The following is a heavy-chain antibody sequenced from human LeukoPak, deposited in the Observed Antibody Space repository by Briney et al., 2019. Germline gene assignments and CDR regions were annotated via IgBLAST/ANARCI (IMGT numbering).Heavy chain of an antibody. V-gene: IGHV3-74*01. CDR3: ARGAIPIAVAGTQTDY. CDR2: INSDGSST. Sequence: GGSLRLSCAASGFTFSSYWMHWVRQAPGKGLVWVSRINSDGSSTSYADSVKGRFTISRDNAKNTLYLQMNSLRAEDTAVYYWARGAIPIAVAGTQTDYWGQGTLVTVSS. D-gene: IGHD6-19*01. CDR1: GFTFSSYW. J-gene: IGHJ4*02.